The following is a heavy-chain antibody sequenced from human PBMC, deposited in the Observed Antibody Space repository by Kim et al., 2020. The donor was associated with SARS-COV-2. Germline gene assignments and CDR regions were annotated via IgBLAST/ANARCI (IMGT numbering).Heavy chain of an antibody. D-gene: IGHD5-18*01. CDR3: ANMPAAKHVDTGYFDY. V-gene: IGHV3-23*01. J-gene: IGHJ4*02. Sequence: SVKSRFTISRDNSKNTLYLQMNSLRAEDTAVYYCANMPAAKHVDTGYFDYWGQGTLVTVSS.